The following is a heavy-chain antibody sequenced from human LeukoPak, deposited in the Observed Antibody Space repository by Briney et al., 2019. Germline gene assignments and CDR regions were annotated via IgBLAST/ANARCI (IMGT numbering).Heavy chain of an antibody. V-gene: IGHV3-48*03. CDR3: AKDSATVTTSFAEYFQH. J-gene: IGHJ1*01. Sequence: GGSLRLSCAASGFTFSSYEMNWVRQAPGKGLEWVSYISSSGSTIYYADSVKGRFTISRDNAKNSLYLQMNSLRAEDTAVYYCAKDSATVTTSFAEYFQHWGQGTLVTVSS. CDR1: GFTFSSYE. CDR2: ISSSGSTI. D-gene: IGHD4-17*01.